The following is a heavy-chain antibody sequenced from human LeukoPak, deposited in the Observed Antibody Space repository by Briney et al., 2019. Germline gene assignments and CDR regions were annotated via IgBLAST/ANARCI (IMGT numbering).Heavy chain of an antibody. V-gene: IGHV1-46*01. CDR3: ARAAYYYDSSGYYFPFDY. J-gene: IGHJ4*02. Sequence: ASVKVSCKASGYTFTSYYMHWVRQAPGQGLEWMGIINPSGGSTSYAQKFQGRVTITADESTSTAYMELSSLRSEDTAVYYCARAAYYYDSSGYYFPFDYWGQGTLVTVSS. CDR2: INPSGGST. D-gene: IGHD3-22*01. CDR1: GYTFTSYY.